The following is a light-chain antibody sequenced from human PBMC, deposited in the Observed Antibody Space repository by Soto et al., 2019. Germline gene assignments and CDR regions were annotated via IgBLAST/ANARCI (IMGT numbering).Light chain of an antibody. CDR1: SSDVGDYNY. Sequence: QSVLTQPRSVSGSPGQSVTISCTGTSSDVGDYNYVSWYQQHPGKAPKVMIYDVSKRPSGVPDRFSGSKSGNTASLTISGLQAADEADYYCCSYAGSYTYVFGTGTKVTVL. V-gene: IGLV2-11*01. CDR2: DVS. J-gene: IGLJ1*01. CDR3: CSYAGSYTYV.